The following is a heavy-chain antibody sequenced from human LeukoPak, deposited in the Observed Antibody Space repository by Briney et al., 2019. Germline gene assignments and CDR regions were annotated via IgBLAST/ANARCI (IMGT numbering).Heavy chain of an antibody. D-gene: IGHD3-16*01. Sequence: GSLRLSCAASGFTFSSTWMHWFRQVPGKGPVWVSRTHSDGSTTIYADSVKGRFTISRDNARNTLYLQMNSLRAEDTAVYYCVRDRYYVPDYWGQGTLVTVSS. CDR3: VRDRYYVPDY. V-gene: IGHV3-74*01. CDR1: GFTFSSTW. J-gene: IGHJ4*02. CDR2: THSDGSTT.